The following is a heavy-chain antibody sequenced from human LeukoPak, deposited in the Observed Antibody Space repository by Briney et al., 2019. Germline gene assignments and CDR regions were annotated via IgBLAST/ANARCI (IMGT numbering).Heavy chain of an antibody. CDR2: ISSSSSYI. CDR1: RFTFSDYY. J-gene: IGHJ5*02. D-gene: IGHD6-13*01. Sequence: PGGSLRLSCAASRFTFSDYYMSWIRQAPGKGLEWVSSISSSSSYIYYADSVKGRFTISRDNAKNSLYLQMNSLRAEDTAVYYCATHRPYSSLDVIDPWGQGTLVTVSS. V-gene: IGHV3-11*06. CDR3: ATHRPYSSLDVIDP.